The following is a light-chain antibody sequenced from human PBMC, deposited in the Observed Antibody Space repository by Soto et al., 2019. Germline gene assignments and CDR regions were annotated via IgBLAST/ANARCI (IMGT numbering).Light chain of an antibody. Sequence: QSVLAQPASVSGSPGQSITISCTGTTSDIAGYNYVSWYQQHPGKDPKLLIYEVTSRASGVSHRFSGSKSGNTASLTISGLQAEDEAEYYCNSYTSASFYVFGTGTKATV. J-gene: IGLJ1*01. CDR2: EVT. V-gene: IGLV2-14*01. CDR1: TSDIAGYNY. CDR3: NSYTSASFYV.